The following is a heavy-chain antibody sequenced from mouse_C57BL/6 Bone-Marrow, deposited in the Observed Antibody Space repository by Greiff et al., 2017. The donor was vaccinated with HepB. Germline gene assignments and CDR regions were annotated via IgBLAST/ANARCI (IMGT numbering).Heavy chain of an antibody. D-gene: IGHD1-1*01. CDR1: GFTFSSYA. CDR2: SDGGRYT. V-gene: IGHV5-4*03. J-gene: IGHJ1*03. CDR3: ARDYCYGSSYWYFDV. Sequence: EVKLVESGGGLVKPGGSLKLSCAASGFTFSSYAISDGGRYTYYPDNVKGRFTISRVNAKNNLYLQMRHLKSEDTAMYYCARDYCYGSSYWYFDVWGTGTTVTVSS.